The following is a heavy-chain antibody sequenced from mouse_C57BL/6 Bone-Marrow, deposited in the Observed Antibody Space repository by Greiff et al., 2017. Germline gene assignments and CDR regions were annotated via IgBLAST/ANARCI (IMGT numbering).Heavy chain of an antibody. CDR3: ARGETGTNYFDY. Sequence: QVQLQQSGAELVKPGASVKISCKASGYAFSSYWMNWVKQRPGKGLEWIGQIYPGDGDTNYNGKFKGKATLTADKSSSTAYMQLSSLTSEDSAVYFCARGETGTNYFDYWGQGTTLTVSS. CDR1: GYAFSSYW. J-gene: IGHJ2*01. CDR2: IYPGDGDT. V-gene: IGHV1-80*01. D-gene: IGHD4-1*01.